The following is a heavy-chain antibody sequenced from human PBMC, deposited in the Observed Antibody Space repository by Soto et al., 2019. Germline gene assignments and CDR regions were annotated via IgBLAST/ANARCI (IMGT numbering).Heavy chain of an antibody. CDR3: ARGSYCCGGSCVDTAMVTYY. CDR1: GFTFSSYA. V-gene: IGHV3-30-3*01. CDR2: ISYEGSNK. Sequence: QVQLVESGGGVVQPGRSLRLSCAASGFTFSSYAMHWVRQAPGKGLEWVAVISYEGSNKYYADSVKGGFNISRDNSKNTLYLQMNSLRAEDTAVYYCARGSYCCGGSCVDTAMVTYYWGQGTLVTVSS. D-gene: IGHD5-18*01. J-gene: IGHJ4*02.